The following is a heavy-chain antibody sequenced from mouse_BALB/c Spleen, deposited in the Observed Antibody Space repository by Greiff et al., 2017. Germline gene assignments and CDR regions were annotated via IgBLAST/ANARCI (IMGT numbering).Heavy chain of an antibody. J-gene: IGHJ4*01. D-gene: IGHD1-1*01. CDR1: GYSITSDYA. V-gene: IGHV3-2*02. CDR2: ISYSGST. CDR3: ARSGSSSAMDY. Sequence: EVKLVESGPGLVKPSQSLSLTCTVTGYSITSDYAWNWIRQFPGNKLEWMGYISYSGSTSYNPSLKSRISITRDTSKNQFFLQLNSVTTEDTATYYCARSGSSSAMDYWGQGTSVTVSS.